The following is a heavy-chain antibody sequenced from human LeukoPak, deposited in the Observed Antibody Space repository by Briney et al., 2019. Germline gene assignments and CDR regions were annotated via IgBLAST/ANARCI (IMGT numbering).Heavy chain of an antibody. CDR3: ATSPIQLWSH. CDR2: IRFDGSDK. V-gene: IGHV3-30*02. D-gene: IGHD5-18*01. CDR1: GFSFSSYG. J-gene: IGHJ4*02. Sequence: ESGGGVVQPGGSLRLSCAASGFSFSSYGMHWVRQAPGKDLEWVAFIRFDGSDKFYADSVKGRIAISRDNSKNTLYLQMNSLRAEDTAVYYCATSPIQLWSHWGQGTLVTVSS.